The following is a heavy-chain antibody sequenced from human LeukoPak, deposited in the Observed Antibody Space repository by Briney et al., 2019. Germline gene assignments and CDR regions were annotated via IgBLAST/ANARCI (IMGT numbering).Heavy chain of an antibody. Sequence: GGSLRLSCAASGFTFSSYSMNWVRQAPGKGLEWVSSISSSSSYIYYADSVKGRFTISRDNAKNSLYLQMNSLRAEDTAVYYCAKDQRPYYYDSSGYFDYWGQGTLVTVSS. D-gene: IGHD3-22*01. CDR2: ISSSSSYI. V-gene: IGHV3-21*01. J-gene: IGHJ4*02. CDR1: GFTFSSYS. CDR3: AKDQRPYYYDSSGYFDY.